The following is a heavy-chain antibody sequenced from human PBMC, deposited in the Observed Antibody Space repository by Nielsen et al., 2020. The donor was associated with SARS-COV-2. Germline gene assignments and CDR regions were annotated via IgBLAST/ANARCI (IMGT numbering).Heavy chain of an antibody. CDR1: GFTFSDHY. J-gene: IGHJ4*02. V-gene: IGHV3-11*04. Sequence: GGSLRLSCAASGFTFSDHYMTWIRQTPGKGLEWISYITNTGAEYYADSVKGRFTISRDNAQSSLYLLMNNLRTEDTAVYYCASSGRLDYWGQGNLVTVSS. CDR2: ITNTGAE. D-gene: IGHD6-19*01. CDR3: ASSGRLDY.